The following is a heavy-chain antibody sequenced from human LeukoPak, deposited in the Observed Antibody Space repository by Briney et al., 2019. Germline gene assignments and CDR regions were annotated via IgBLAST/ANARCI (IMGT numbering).Heavy chain of an antibody. D-gene: IGHD3-22*01. CDR2: ISAYNGNT. Sequence: GASVKVSCKASGYTFTSYGISWVRQAPGQGLEWMGWISAYNGNTNYAQKLQGRVTMTTDTSTSTAYMELRSLRSDDTAVYYCARDHHPGYHDSLGFNWLDPWGQGTLVSVSS. CDR1: GYTFTSYG. J-gene: IGHJ5*02. V-gene: IGHV1-18*01. CDR3: ARDHHPGYHDSLGFNWLDP.